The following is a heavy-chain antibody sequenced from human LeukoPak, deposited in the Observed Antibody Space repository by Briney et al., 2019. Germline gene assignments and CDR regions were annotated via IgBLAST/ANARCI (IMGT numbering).Heavy chain of an antibody. J-gene: IGHJ4*02. CDR3: ARGPPTSY. CDR2: IYYSGST. V-gene: IGHV4-59*01. CDR1: GGSISSYY. Sequence: PSETLSLTCTVSGGSISSYYWSWIRQPPGKGLEWIGYIYYSGSTNYNPSLKSRVTISVDTSKNQFSLKRSSVTAADTAVYDCARGPPTSYWGQGTLVTVSS.